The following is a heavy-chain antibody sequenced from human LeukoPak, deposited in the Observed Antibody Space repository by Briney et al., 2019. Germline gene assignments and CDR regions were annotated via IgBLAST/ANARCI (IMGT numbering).Heavy chain of an antibody. CDR3: ARAPITMVRGVIIKGPDWFDP. V-gene: IGHV1-69*13. CDR1: GGTFSSYA. J-gene: IGHJ5*02. D-gene: IGHD3-10*01. Sequence: SVKVSCKASGGTFSSYAISWVRQAPGQGLEWMGGIIPIFGTANYAQKFQGRVTITADESTSTAYMELSSLRSEDTAVYYCARAPITMVRGVIIKGPDWFDPWGQGTLVTVPS. CDR2: IIPIFGTA.